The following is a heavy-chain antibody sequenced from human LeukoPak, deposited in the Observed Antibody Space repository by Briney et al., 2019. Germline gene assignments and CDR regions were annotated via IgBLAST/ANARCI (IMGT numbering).Heavy chain of an antibody. Sequence: SETLSLTCTVSGGSISSSSYYWGWIRQPPGKGLEWIGNINYSGLTYYNPSLKSRVTISLDTSKNQFSLRLSSVTAADTAVYYCARDARIVEATAVDYWGQGTLVTVSS. J-gene: IGHJ4*02. D-gene: IGHD1-26*01. CDR1: GGSISSSSYY. V-gene: IGHV4-39*07. CDR3: ARDARIVEATAVDY. CDR2: INYSGLT.